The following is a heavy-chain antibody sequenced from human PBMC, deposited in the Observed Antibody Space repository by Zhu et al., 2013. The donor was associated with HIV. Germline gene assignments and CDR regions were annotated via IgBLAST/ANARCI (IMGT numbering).Heavy chain of an antibody. CDR2: IIPIFGTA. Sequence: QVQLVQSGAEVKKPGSSVKVSCKASGGTFSSYAISWVRQAPGQGLEWMGGIIPIFGTANYAQKFQGRVTITADESTSTAYMELSSLRSEDTAVYYCARVVSSDFWSGSGQTDYYYGMDVWGQGTTVTVSS. CDR3: ARVVSSDFWSGSGQTDYYYGMDV. D-gene: IGHD3-3*01. J-gene: IGHJ6*02. CDR1: GGTFSSYA. V-gene: IGHV1-69*01.